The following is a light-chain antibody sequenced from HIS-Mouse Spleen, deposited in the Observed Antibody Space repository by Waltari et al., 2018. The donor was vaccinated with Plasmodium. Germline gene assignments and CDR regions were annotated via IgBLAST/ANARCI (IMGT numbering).Light chain of an antibody. V-gene: IGKV1-12*01. CDR1: QGISSC. Sequence: DIQMTQSPSSVSASVGDRVTITCRASQGISSCLAWYQQKPGQAPKLLIYAASSLESGVPSRFSGSGSGTDFTLTISSLQPEDFATYYCQQANSFPWTFGPGTKVEIK. CDR2: AAS. CDR3: QQANSFPWT. J-gene: IGKJ1*01.